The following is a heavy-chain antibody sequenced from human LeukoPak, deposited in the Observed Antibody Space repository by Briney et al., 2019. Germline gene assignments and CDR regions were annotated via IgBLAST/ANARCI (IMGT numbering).Heavy chain of an antibody. V-gene: IGHV4-34*01. D-gene: IGHD2-15*01. J-gene: IGHJ4*02. CDR3: ARARCSGDSCYTGYY. CDR1: GGSFNYYY. CDR2: INHSGST. Sequence: SETLSLTCAVSGGSFNYYYWNWIRQPAGRGLEWIGEINHSGSTNYNPSLKSRVTMSVDTSKNQISLKMSSVTAADTAVYFCARARCSGDSCYTGYYWGQGTLVTVSS.